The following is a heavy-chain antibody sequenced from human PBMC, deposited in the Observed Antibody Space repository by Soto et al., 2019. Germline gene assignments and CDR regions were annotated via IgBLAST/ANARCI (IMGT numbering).Heavy chain of an antibody. Sequence: QVQLVESGGGVVQPGRSLRLSCAASGYTFSSYGMHWVRQAPGKGLEWVALISYDGSNKYYADSVKGRFTISRDNSKNTLYLQMNSLRAEDTAMYYCARDRSSSSWYYVMDVWGKGTTVTVSS. CDR1: GYTFSSYG. V-gene: IGHV3-30*03. J-gene: IGHJ6*04. D-gene: IGHD6-13*01. CDR3: ARDRSSSSWYYVMDV. CDR2: ISYDGSNK.